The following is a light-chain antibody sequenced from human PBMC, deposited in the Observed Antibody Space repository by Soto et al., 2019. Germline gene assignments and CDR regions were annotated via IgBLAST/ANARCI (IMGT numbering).Light chain of an antibody. CDR2: KAS. J-gene: IGKJ2*01. V-gene: IGKV1-5*03. Sequence: DIQMTQSPSTLFASVGDRVTITCRASQSISSWLAWYQQKPGKAPKLLIYKASSVESGVPSRFSGSGSGTEFPLTISSLQPDDFATYYGQQYNSYSPYTFGQGTKLEIK. CDR1: QSISSW. CDR3: QQYNSYSPYT.